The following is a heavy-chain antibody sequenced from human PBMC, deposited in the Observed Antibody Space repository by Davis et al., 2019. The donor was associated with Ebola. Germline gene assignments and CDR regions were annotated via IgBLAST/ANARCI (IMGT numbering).Heavy chain of an antibody. CDR1: GGTFSSYA. CDR2: IIPIFGTA. J-gene: IGHJ4*02. V-gene: IGHV1-69*13. Sequence: SVKVSCKASGGTFSSYAISWVRQAPGQGLEWMGGIIPIFGTANYAQKFQGRVTITADESTSTAYMELSSLRSEDTAVYYCARDVDTAMAGDYWGQGTLVTVSS. CDR3: ARDVDTAMAGDY. D-gene: IGHD5-18*01.